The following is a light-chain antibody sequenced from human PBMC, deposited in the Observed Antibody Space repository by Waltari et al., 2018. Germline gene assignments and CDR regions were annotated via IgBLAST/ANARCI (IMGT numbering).Light chain of an antibody. Sequence: EIVMTQSPATLSVSPGERATLSCRASQPISRNLAWYQHKPGQAPRLLISGASTRASGIPARFSGSGSGTQFTLTINSLQSEDFAVYYCQQYNIRLTFGGGTKVDIK. CDR1: QPISRN. CDR2: GAS. V-gene: IGKV3-15*01. CDR3: QQYNIRLT. J-gene: IGKJ4*01.